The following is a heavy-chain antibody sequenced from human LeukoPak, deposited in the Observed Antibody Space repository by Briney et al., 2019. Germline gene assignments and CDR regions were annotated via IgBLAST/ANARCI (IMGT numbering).Heavy chain of an antibody. CDR2: IYYSGST. CDR1: GGSISSYY. V-gene: IGHV4-59*12. D-gene: IGHD4-17*01. CDR3: ARDPMTTVITDAFDI. Sequence: PSETLSLTCTVSGGSISSYYWSWIRQPPGKGLEWIGYIYYSGSTNYNPSLKSRVTISVDKPKNQFSLKLSSVTAADTAVYYCARDPMTTVITDAFDIWGQGTMVTVSS. J-gene: IGHJ3*02.